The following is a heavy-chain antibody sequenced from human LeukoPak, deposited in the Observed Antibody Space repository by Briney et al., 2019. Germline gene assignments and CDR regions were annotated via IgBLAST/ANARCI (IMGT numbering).Heavy chain of an antibody. CDR1: GFSLSTSGVG. CDR3: AHSPRTYYDYVWGSYRQTGFDY. D-gene: IGHD3-16*02. J-gene: IGHJ4*02. CDR2: IYWDDDK. Sequence: SGPTLVNPTQTLTLTCTFSGFSLSTSGVGVGWIRQPPGKALAWLALIYWDDDKRYSPSLKSRLTITKDTSKNQVVLTMTNMDPVDTATYYCAHSPRTYYDYVWGSYRQTGFDYWGQGTLVAVSS. V-gene: IGHV2-5*02.